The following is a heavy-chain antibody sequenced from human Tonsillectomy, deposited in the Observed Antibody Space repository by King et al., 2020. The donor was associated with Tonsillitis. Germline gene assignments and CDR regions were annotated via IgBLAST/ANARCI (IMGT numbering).Heavy chain of an antibody. J-gene: IGHJ4*02. D-gene: IGHD2-21*02. Sequence: VQLVESGGGLVQPGRSLRLSCAASGFTFDAYAMYWVRQGPGKGLEWVSGISWNSGAIGHADSVKGRFTISRDNAKNSLYLRMNSLRAEDAALYYCAKGIGSSMWGLPQTAFDYWGQGTLVTVSS. CDR3: AKGIGSSMWGLPQTAFDY. CDR2: ISWNSGAI. V-gene: IGHV3-9*01. CDR1: GFTFDAYA.